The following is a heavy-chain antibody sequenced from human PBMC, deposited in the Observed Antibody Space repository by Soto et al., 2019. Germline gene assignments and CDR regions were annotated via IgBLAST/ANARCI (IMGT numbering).Heavy chain of an antibody. D-gene: IGHD4-17*01. J-gene: IGHJ4*02. CDR2: IYYSGST. CDR1: GGSISSGFYY. Sequence: QVQLQESGPGLVKPSQTLSLTCAVSGGSISSGFYYWSWIRQHPGKGLEWIGYIYYSGSTYYNPSLKSRVTISVDTSKNQFSVKLSSVTAADSAVYYCARNGSPSNYGPGYWGQGTLVTVSS. CDR3: ARNGSPSNYGPGY. V-gene: IGHV4-31*11.